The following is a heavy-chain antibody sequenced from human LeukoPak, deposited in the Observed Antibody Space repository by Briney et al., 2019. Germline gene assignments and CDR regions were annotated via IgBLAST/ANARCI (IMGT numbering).Heavy chain of an antibody. CDR2: ISSSSSYI. CDR1: GFTFSSYS. Sequence: GGSLRLSCAASGFTFSSYSMSWVRQAPGKGLEWVSSISSSSSYIYYADSVKGRFTISRDNAKNSLYLQMNSLRAEDTAVYYCARDPDGYYDILTGIRPYNWFDPWGQGTLVTVSS. CDR3: ARDPDGYYDILTGIRPYNWFDP. D-gene: IGHD3-9*01. J-gene: IGHJ5*02. V-gene: IGHV3-21*01.